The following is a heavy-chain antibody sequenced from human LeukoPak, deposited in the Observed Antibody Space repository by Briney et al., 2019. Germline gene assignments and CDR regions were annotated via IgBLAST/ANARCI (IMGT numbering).Heavy chain of an antibody. CDR1: GFTVSSNY. D-gene: IGHD3-9*01. Sequence: PGGSLRLSCAASGFTVSSNYMSWVRQAPGKGLEWVSVIYSGGSTYYADSVKGRFTISRDNSKNTLYLQMNSLRAEDTAVYYCARGDILTGYYSFDYWGQGTLVTVSS. CDR2: IYSGGST. V-gene: IGHV3-53*01. CDR3: ARGDILTGYYSFDY. J-gene: IGHJ4*02.